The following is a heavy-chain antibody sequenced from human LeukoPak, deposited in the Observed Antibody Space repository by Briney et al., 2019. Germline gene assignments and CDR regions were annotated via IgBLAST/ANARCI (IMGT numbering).Heavy chain of an antibody. D-gene: IGHD3-3*01. J-gene: IGHJ6*03. CDR2: IGSSGRYT. V-gene: IGHV3-21*06. CDR1: GFTFSSYS. Sequence: GGSLRLSCAGSGFTFSSYSMNWVRQAPGKGLEWVSSIGSSGRYTYYADSMKGRFSISRDNAKTSLFLQMNSLRVEDTAVYYCARMQLFGLGNYYYYYMDVWGKGTTVTVSS. CDR3: ARMQLFGLGNYYYYYMDV.